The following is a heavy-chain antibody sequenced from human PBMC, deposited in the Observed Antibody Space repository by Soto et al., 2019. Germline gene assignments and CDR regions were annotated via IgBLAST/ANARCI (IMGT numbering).Heavy chain of an antibody. CDR1: GYTFTSYD. CDR2: MNPNSGNT. D-gene: IGHD2-15*01. CDR3: ARVGYCSGGSCYSPYYYYYGMDV. J-gene: IGHJ6*02. Sequence: QVQLVQSGAEVKKPGASVKVSCKASGYTFTSYDINWVRQATGQGLEWMGWMNPNSGNTGYAQKFQGRVTMTRNTPISTAYMELSSLRSEDTAVYYCARVGYCSGGSCYSPYYYYYGMDVWGQGTTVTVSS. V-gene: IGHV1-8*01.